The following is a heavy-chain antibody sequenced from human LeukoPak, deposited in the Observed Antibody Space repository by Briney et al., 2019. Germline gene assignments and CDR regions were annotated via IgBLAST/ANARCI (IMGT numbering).Heavy chain of an antibody. D-gene: IGHD2-2*01. CDR2: INPSGGST. CDR1: GYTFTSYY. CDR3: ARGGLRGVPAASSVRFDP. J-gene: IGHJ5*02. V-gene: IGHV1-46*01. Sequence: ASVKVSCKASGYTFTSYYMHWVRQAPGQGLEWMGIINPSGGSTSYAQKFQGRVTMTRDTSISTAYMELSRLRSDDTAVYYCARGGLRGVPAASSVRFDPWGQGTLVTVSS.